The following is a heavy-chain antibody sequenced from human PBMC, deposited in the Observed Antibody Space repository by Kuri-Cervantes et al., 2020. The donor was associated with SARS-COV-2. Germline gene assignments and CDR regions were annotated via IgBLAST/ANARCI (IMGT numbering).Heavy chain of an antibody. CDR3: VRDGDHWNFDY. CDR1: GFTFSDYY. Sequence: GGSLRLSCAASGFTFSDYYMSWVRQAPGKGLEWVSAISGSGGSTYYADSVKGRFTISRDNSKNTLYLQMNSLRAEDTAVYYCVRDGDHWNFDYWGQGTLVTVSS. CDR2: ISGSGGST. D-gene: IGHD1-1*01. J-gene: IGHJ4*02. V-gene: IGHV3-23*01.